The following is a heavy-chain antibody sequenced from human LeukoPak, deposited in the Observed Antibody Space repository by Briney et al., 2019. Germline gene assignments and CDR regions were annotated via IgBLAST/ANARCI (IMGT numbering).Heavy chain of an antibody. D-gene: IGHD6-6*01. Sequence: PGGSLRLSCAASGFTFSSYDMHWVRQATGRVLKWVSAIGTAGDTYYPGSVKGRFTISRENAKNSLYLQMNSLRAGDTAVYYCARGSSSGLIFFDYWGQGTLVTVSS. CDR3: ARGSSSGLIFFDY. CDR1: GFTFSSYD. J-gene: IGHJ4*02. CDR2: IGTAGDT. V-gene: IGHV3-13*01.